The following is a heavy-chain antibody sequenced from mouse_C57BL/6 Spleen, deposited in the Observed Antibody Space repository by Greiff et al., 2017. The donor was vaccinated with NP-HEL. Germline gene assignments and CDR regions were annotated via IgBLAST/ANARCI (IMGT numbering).Heavy chain of an antibody. D-gene: IGHD4-1*01. CDR1: GYTFTSYW. V-gene: IGHV1-64*01. J-gene: IGHJ1*03. CDR2: IHPNSGST. Sequence: QVQLQQPGAELVKPGASVKLSCKASGYTFTSYWMHWVKQRPGQGLEWIGMIHPNSGSTNYNEKFKSKATLTVDKSSSTAYMQLSSLTSEDSAVYYCARLLGLNWYFDVWGTGTTVTVSS. CDR3: ARLLGLNWYFDV.